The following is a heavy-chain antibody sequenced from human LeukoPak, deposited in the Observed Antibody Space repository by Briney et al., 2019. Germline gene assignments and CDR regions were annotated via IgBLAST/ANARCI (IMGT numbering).Heavy chain of an antibody. CDR3: ARGPLTSPYFDY. CDR1: GYTFTGYY. V-gene: IGHV1-2*02. J-gene: IGHJ4*02. CDR2: INPNSGGT. Sequence: ASVKVSCKASGYTFTGYYMHWVRQAPGQGLEWMGWINPNSGGTNYAQKFQGRVTMTRDTSISTAYMDLSRLRSDDTALYYCARGPLTSPYFDYWGQGTLVTVSS. D-gene: IGHD4/OR15-4a*01.